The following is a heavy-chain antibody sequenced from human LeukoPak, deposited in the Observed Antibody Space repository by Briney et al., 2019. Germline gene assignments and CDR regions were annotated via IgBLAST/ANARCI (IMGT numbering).Heavy chain of an antibody. CDR3: ARDLRRPVPFGELFLPNSD. V-gene: IGHV3-7*01. CDR2: IKQDGSEK. Sequence: PGGSLRLSCAASGFTFSSYWMSWVRQAPGKGLEWVANIKQDGSEKYYVDSVKGRFTISRDNAKNSLYLQMNSLRAEDAAVYYCARDLRRPVPFGELFLPNSDWGQGTLVTVSS. J-gene: IGHJ4*02. CDR1: GFTFSSYW. D-gene: IGHD3-10*01.